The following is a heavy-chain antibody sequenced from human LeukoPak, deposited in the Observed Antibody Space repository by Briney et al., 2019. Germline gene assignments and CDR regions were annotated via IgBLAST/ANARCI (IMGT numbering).Heavy chain of an antibody. J-gene: IGHJ5*02. Sequence: SETLSLTCTVSGGSISSYYWSWIRQPPGKGLEWIGSIYYSGSTYYNPSLKSRVTMSVDTSKNQFSLKLSSVTAADTAVYYCARPRLYCSGGSCYSGNWFDPWGQGTLVTVSS. D-gene: IGHD2-15*01. V-gene: IGHV4-59*04. CDR2: IYYSGST. CDR3: ARPRLYCSGGSCYSGNWFDP. CDR1: GGSISSYY.